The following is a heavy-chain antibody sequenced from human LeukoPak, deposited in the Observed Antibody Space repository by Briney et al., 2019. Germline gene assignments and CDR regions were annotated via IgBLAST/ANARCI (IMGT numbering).Heavy chain of an antibody. D-gene: IGHD2-2*01. CDR1: GFTFSSYS. Sequence: GGSLRLSCAASGFTFSSYSMTWVRQAPGKGLEWVSSISSSSSYIYYADSVKGRFTISRDNAKNSLYLQMNSLRAEDTAVYNCARERLQNQLLSGLDYWGQGTLVTVSS. V-gene: IGHV3-21*01. CDR3: ARERLQNQLLSGLDY. J-gene: IGHJ4*02. CDR2: ISSSSSYI.